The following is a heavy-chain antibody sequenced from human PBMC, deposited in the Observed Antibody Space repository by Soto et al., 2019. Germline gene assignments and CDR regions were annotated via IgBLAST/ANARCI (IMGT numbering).Heavy chain of an antibody. J-gene: IGHJ6*02. V-gene: IGHV3-66*01. Sequence: EVQLVESGGGLVQPGESLRLSCAASGFTVNSNYLSWVRQDPGQGLEWVSLYYRDDLTYYADSVKGRFITSRDNSKNIVYLQLNSLRYEDTAVYYCARDGGSGTPVVGAETYYGMDVWGRWTTVIVS. D-gene: IGHD3-16*01. CDR1: GFTVNSNY. CDR3: ARDGGSGTPVVGAETYYGMDV. CDR2: YYRDDLT.